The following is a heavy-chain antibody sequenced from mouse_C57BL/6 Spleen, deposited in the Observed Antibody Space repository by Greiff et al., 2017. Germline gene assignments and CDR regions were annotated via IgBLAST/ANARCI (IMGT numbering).Heavy chain of an antibody. V-gene: IGHV1-82*01. Sequence: VQLQQSGPELVKPGASVKISCKASGYAFSSSWMNWVKQRPGKGLEWIGRIYPGDGDTNYNGKFKGKATLAADKSSSTAYMQLSSLTSEDSAVYFWARDRDYAMDYWGQGTSVTVSS. CDR1: GYAFSSSW. CDR3: ARDRDYAMDY. CDR2: IYPGDGDT. J-gene: IGHJ4*01.